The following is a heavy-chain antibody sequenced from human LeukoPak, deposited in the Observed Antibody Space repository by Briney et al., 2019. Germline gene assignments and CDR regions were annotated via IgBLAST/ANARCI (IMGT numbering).Heavy chain of an antibody. CDR2: TYYRSKWYN. CDR1: GDSVSSDTAA. J-gene: IGHJ5*02. Sequence: SQTLSLTCAISGDSVSSDTAAWNWIRLSTSRGLEWLGRTYYRSKWYNDYAISVKSRITINPDTSKNQFSLQLNSVTPEDTAVYYCARVGREYDLPTIAYNWFDPWGQGTLVTVSS. V-gene: IGHV6-1*01. CDR3: ARVGREYDLPTIAYNWFDP. D-gene: IGHD2-2*01.